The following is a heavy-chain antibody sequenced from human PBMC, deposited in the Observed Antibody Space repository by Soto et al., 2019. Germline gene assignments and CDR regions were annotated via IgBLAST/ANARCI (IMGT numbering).Heavy chain of an antibody. J-gene: IGHJ4*02. Sequence: PSETLSLTCAVCGGSISSSNWWSWVRQPPGKGLEWIGKIYHSGSTNYNPSLKSRVTISVDKSKNQFSLKLSSVTAADTAVYYCARVYMVRGTIIRYFDYWGQGTLVTVSS. V-gene: IGHV4-4*02. CDR3: ARVYMVRGTIIRYFDY. D-gene: IGHD3-10*01. CDR1: GGSISSSNW. CDR2: IYHSGST.